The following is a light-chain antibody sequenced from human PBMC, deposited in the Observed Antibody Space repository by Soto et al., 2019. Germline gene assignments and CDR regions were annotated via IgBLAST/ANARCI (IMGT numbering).Light chain of an antibody. Sequence: DTMLTQSPGTLALSPGEGATLSCRASQSLSGRYLAWYQQKPGQAPRLLIYGASTRATGIPDRFSGSGSGTDFTLTISRLEPEDFAVYYCQQRSNWPLTFGPGTKVDI. CDR1: QSLSGRY. CDR2: GAS. V-gene: IGKV3D-20*02. J-gene: IGKJ3*01. CDR3: QQRSNWPLT.